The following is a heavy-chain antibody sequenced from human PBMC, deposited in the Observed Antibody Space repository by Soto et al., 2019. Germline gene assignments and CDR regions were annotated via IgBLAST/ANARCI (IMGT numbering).Heavy chain of an antibody. J-gene: IGHJ5*02. Sequence: QVQLVQSGGGVVQSGRSLRLSCISSGFTFNTYGMFWARQSPGTGLEWVAGIWYDGSYRYYVDSVKGRFTVSRDNSKNTMYLEMNNLRAEDTAVYYCARISGSGHLGWFDPWGQGTLVTVSS. V-gene: IGHV3-33*01. CDR3: ARISGSGHLGWFDP. CDR2: IWYDGSYR. D-gene: IGHD3-10*01. CDR1: GFTFNTYG.